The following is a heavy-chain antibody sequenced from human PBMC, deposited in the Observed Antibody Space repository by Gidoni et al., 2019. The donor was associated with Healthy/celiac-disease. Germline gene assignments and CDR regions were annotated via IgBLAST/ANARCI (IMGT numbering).Heavy chain of an antibody. CDR3: AREGSGENWFDP. D-gene: IGHD1-26*01. CDR2: IWYDGSNK. CDR1: GFTFSSYG. V-gene: IGHV3-33*01. J-gene: IGHJ5*02. Sequence: QVQLVESGGGVVQPGRSLRLSCAASGFTFSSYGMHWVRQAPGKGLEWVAVIWYDGSNKYYADSVKGRFTISRDNSKNTLYLQMNSLRAEDTAVYYCAREGSGENWFDPWGQGTLVTVSS.